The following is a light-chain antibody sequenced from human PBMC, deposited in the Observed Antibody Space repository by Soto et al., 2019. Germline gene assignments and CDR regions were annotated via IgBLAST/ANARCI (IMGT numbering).Light chain of an antibody. CDR2: GAS. CDR1: QSVSNNY. V-gene: IGKV3-20*01. J-gene: IGKJ1*01. Sequence: EIFLTQAPFTLTLPPVERASLSSRASQSVSNNYLAWYQQKPGQAPRLLIYGASNRATGIPDRFSGSGSGTDFTLTISRLEPEDFAVYYCQQYGSSGTFGQGTKVDIK. CDR3: QQYGSSGT.